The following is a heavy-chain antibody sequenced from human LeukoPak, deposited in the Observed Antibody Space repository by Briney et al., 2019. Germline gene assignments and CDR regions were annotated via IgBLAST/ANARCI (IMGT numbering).Heavy chain of an antibody. J-gene: IGHJ4*02. CDR2: ISYDGSNE. V-gene: IGHV3-30*01. CDR3: ARSSRWLQLGGDY. D-gene: IGHD5-24*01. CDR1: GFTFSTYA. Sequence: LRLSCAASGFTFSTYAMHWVRQAPGKGLEWVAVISYDGSNEYYADSVKGRFTISRDNSKNTLYLQMNSLRAEDTAVYYCARSSRWLQLGGDYWGQGTLVTVSS.